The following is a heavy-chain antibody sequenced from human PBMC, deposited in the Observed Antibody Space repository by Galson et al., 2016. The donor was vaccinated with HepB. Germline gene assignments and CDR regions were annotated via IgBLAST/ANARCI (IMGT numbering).Heavy chain of an antibody. V-gene: IGHV4-39*02. CDR1: GGSINNTIYY. D-gene: IGHD3-22*01. CDR3: AKSLYDHYGYYQGAWFDP. Sequence: SETLSLTCTVSGGSINNTIYYWGWIRQPPGKGLEWIGSVYYNGRTYYNPSLRNRVSFSVDTSKNHFSLKMSSVTAADTAAYYCAKSLYDHYGYYQGAWFDPWGQGTQVTVSS. J-gene: IGHJ5*02. CDR2: VYYNGRT.